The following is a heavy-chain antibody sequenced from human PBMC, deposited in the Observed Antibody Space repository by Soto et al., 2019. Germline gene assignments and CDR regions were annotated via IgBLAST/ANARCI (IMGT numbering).Heavy chain of an antibody. V-gene: IGHV4-61*01. CDR1: GGSVSSASYY. Sequence: QVQLQESGPGLVKPWETLSLTCTVSGGSVSSASYYWSWIRQPPGKGLEWIGSIYYSGSTKYNVSLKSRLTXPXXXSXGEFSLQLTSVTAADTAVYYCATQARVGPNLGVLESWGQGTQVTVSS. D-gene: IGHD1-26*01. J-gene: IGHJ4*02. CDR3: ATQARVGPNLGVLES. CDR2: IYYSGST.